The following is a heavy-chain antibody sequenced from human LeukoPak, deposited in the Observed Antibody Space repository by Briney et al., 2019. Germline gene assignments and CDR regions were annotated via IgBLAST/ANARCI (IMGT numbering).Heavy chain of an antibody. CDR2: IKQDGSEK. CDR1: GFTFSRYW. V-gene: IGHV3-7*01. Sequence: GGSLRLSCAASGFTFSRYWMSWVRQAPGKGLEWVANIKQDGSEKYYVDSVKGRFTISRDNAKNSPYLQMNSLRAEDTAVYYCARESSGYYSDYWGQGTLVTVSS. J-gene: IGHJ4*02. D-gene: IGHD3-22*01. CDR3: ARESSGYYSDY.